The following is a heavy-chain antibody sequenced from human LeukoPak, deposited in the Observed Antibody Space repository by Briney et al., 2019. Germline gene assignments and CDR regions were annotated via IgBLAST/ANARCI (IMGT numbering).Heavy chain of an antibody. D-gene: IGHD6-19*01. CDR2: IYPGDSDT. Sequence: GASLKISCKGSGYSFTSYWIGWVRQMPGKGLEWMGIIYPGDSDTRYSPSFQGQVTISADKSISTAYLQWSSLKASDTAMYYCARGPSGKYSSGWYLYWGQGTLVTVSS. J-gene: IGHJ4*02. CDR3: ARGPSGKYSSGWYLY. V-gene: IGHV5-51*01. CDR1: GYSFTSYW.